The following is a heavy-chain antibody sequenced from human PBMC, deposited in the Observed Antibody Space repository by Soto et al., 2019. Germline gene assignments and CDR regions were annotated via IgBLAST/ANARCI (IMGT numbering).Heavy chain of an antibody. Sequence: EVQLVESGGGLVQPGGSARLSCAASGFTFSTFWMHWVRQVPGKGLVWVSRINSVGNTTDYADSVRGRFTISRDNDKNTLYLQMNGLRAEDTAVYYCVRSIGYDRGYFDYWGQGTQVTVSS. D-gene: IGHD3-16*01. V-gene: IGHV3-74*01. J-gene: IGHJ4*02. CDR2: INSVGNTT. CDR3: VRSIGYDRGYFDY. CDR1: GFTFSTFW.